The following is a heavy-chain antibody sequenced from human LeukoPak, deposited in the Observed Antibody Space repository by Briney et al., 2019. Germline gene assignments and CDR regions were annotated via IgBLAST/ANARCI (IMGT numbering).Heavy chain of an antibody. J-gene: IGHJ4*02. D-gene: IGHD1-26*01. V-gene: IGHV4-38-2*01. CDR2: IYHSGST. Sequence: SETLSLTCAVSGYSISSGYYWGWIRQPPGKGLEWIGSIYHSGSTYYNPSLKSRVTISVDSSKNQFSLNLSSVTAADTAVYYCAAESIVGATTESYVDYWGQGTLVTVSS. CDR3: AAESIVGATTESYVDY. CDR1: GYSISSGYY.